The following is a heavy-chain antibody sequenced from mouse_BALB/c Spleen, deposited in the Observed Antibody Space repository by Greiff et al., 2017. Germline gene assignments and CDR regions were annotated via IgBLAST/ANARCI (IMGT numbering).Heavy chain of an antibody. Sequence: VQLQQSGTVLARPGASVKMSCKASGYSFTSYWMHWVKQRPGQGLEWIGAIYPGNSDTSYNQKFKGKAKLTAVTSASTAYMELSSLTNEDSAVYYCTRDYDGYTFDYWGQGTTLTVSS. D-gene: IGHD2-3*01. CDR3: TRDYDGYTFDY. J-gene: IGHJ2*01. CDR1: GYSFTSYW. V-gene: IGHV1-5*01. CDR2: IYPGNSDT.